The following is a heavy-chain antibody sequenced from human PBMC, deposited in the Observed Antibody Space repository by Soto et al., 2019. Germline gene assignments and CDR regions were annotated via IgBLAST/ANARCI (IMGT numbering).Heavy chain of an antibody. CDR3: ARSGNYGSYFDY. J-gene: IGHJ4*02. D-gene: IGHD4-4*01. V-gene: IGHV1-69*02. CDR2: IIPILGIT. CDR1: GGTFSSYT. Sequence: GASVKVSCKASGGTFSSYTINWVRQAPGQGLEWMGRIIPILGITNDAQKFRDRVKITADKSTSTAYMELSSLRSEDTAVYYCARSGNYGSYFDYCGRGILVTVSS.